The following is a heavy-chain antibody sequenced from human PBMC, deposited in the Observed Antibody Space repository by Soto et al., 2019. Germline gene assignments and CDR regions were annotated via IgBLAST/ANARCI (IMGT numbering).Heavy chain of an antibody. V-gene: IGHV3-48*02. J-gene: IGHJ4*02. CDR1: GFTFTGYT. Sequence: PGGSLRLSCVASGFTFTGYTMTWVRQAPGKGLEWVSHMSAGGGTIYYADSVKGRFTISRENAENSVSLQMNSLRDEDTAVYYWARVRTGYYLDYWGQGTLVTVSS. CDR2: MSAGGGTI. CDR3: ARVRTGYYLDY. D-gene: IGHD3-9*01.